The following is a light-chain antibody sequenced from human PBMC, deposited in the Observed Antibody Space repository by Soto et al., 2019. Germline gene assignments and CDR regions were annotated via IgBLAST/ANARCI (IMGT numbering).Light chain of an antibody. CDR2: EVS. CDR1: PGLLQSDGKTY. J-gene: IGKJ2*01. CDR3: VQSAQLPYT. Sequence: DIRLTQTPLSLSVTPGQPASISCKSAPGLLQSDGKTYLSWYVQKAGQPPQLLIYEVSIRFSRVPDRFSGRRSGTDFTLKISRMETEDVGIYYCVQSAQLPYTFGPGTRLDIK. V-gene: IGKV2D-29*01.